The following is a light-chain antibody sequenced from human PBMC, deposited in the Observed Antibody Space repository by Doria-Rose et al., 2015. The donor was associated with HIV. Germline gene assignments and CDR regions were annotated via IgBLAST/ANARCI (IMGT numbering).Light chain of an antibody. CDR1: PRITRH. Sequence: TPSPSSLPASPGDRPPIPCPASPRITRHLHWYQQKAGKAPKLLIFTATTLQSGVPSRFSGGGSGTDFTLTISSLQPEDFATYYCQQTYSFPYSFGQGTKLDIE. CDR3: QQTYSFPYS. V-gene: IGKV1-39*01. J-gene: IGKJ2*01. CDR2: TAT.